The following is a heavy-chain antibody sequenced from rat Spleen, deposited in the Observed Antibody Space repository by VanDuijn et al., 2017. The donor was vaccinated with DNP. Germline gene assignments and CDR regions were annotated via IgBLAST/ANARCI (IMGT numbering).Heavy chain of an antibody. Sequence: EVQLQESGPGLVKPSQSLSLTCSVTGYSITSHYWGWIRKFPGNKMEWMAYISYSGITGFNPSLKSRISITRDTSKNQFFLQLNSVTTEDTAIYYCARSDYYGSYRPFTYWGQGTLVTVSS. V-gene: IGHV3-1*01. CDR2: ISYSGIT. CDR1: GYSITSHY. J-gene: IGHJ3*01. CDR3: ARSDYYGSYRPFTY. D-gene: IGHD1-6*01.